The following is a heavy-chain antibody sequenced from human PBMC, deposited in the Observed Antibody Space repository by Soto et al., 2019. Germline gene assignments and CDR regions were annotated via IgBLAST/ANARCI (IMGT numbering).Heavy chain of an antibody. D-gene: IGHD6-13*01. Sequence: TCAVYGGSFIGYYWSWIRQPPGKGLEWMGGIIPIFGTANYAQKFQGRVTITADESTSTAYMELSSLRSEDTAVYYCARGRPGIAAAGTGYYGMDVWGQGTTVTVSS. CDR3: ARGRPGIAAAGTGYYGMDV. CDR2: IIPIFGTA. J-gene: IGHJ6*02. CDR1: GGSFIGYY. V-gene: IGHV1-69*01.